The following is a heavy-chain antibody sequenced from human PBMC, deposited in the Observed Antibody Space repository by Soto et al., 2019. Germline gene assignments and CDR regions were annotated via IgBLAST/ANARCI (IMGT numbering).Heavy chain of an antibody. CDR2: IYYSGST. J-gene: IGHJ4*02. D-gene: IGHD3-3*01. CDR3: ERGGITIFGVVIFDY. V-gene: IGHV4-59*01. CDR1: GGSISSYY. Sequence: TSETLSLTCTVSGGSISSYYWSWIRQPPGKGLEWIGYIYYSGSTNYNPSLKSRVTISVDTSKNQFSLKLSSVTAADTAVYYCERGGITIFGVVIFDYWGQGTLVTVSS.